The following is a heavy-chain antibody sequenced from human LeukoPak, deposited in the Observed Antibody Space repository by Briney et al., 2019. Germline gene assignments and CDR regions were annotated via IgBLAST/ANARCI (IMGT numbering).Heavy chain of an antibody. D-gene: IGHD3-22*01. Sequence: GSVMVSCKASGYTFTSYFMHWVRQAPGQGLEWMGIINPSGGSTNYAQKFQGRVTMTRDTSTSTVYMELSSLRSEDTAVYYCARAHYYDSSDYGGIEHWGQGTLVTVSS. V-gene: IGHV1-46*01. J-gene: IGHJ1*01. CDR1: GYTFTSYF. CDR3: ARAHYYDSSDYGGIEH. CDR2: INPSGGST.